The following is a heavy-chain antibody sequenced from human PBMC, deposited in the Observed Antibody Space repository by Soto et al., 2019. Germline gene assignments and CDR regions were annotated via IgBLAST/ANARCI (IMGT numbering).Heavy chain of an antibody. Sequence: GGSLRLSCSTSGFTFGHFGFSWFRQSPGKGLEWVSTISGSGGSRFYADSVKGRFTLTRDNSKDTVYLQMNSLRVVDTAFYYCAKEGTAEWIHYYYPTDVWGRGTPVTVSS. CDR2: ISGSGGSR. V-gene: IGHV3-23*01. CDR3: AKEGTAEWIHYYYPTDV. CDR1: GFTFGHFG. D-gene: IGHD5-18*01. J-gene: IGHJ6*02.